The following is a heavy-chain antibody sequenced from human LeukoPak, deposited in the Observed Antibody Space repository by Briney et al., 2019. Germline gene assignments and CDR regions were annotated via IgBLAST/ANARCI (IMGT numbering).Heavy chain of an antibody. CDR3: AKGYCTGVSCYVLDS. D-gene: IGHD2-15*01. CDR2: INPSVSST. Sequence: GASVKVSCKASGYDFTTNYIHWVRQAPGQGLEWMGTINPSVSSTTYGQRFRGRVTMTRDTSTATVYMDLGSLTSEDTAIYYCAKGYCTGVSCYVLDSWGQGTLVTVSS. J-gene: IGHJ4*02. V-gene: IGHV1-46*01. CDR1: GYDFTTNY.